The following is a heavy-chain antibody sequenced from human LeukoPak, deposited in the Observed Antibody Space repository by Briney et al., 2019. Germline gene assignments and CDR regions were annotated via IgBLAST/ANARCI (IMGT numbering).Heavy chain of an antibody. CDR3: ASRSTSRLRFGELFFDY. CDR2: ISSNGGST. Sequence: GGSLRLSCAASGSTFSSYAMHWVRQAPGKGLEYVSAISSNGGSTYYANSVKGRFTISRDNSKNTLHLQMGSLRAEDMAVYYCASRSTSRLRFGELFFDYWGQGTLVTVSS. J-gene: IGHJ4*02. V-gene: IGHV3-64*01. CDR1: GSTFSSYA. D-gene: IGHD3-10*01.